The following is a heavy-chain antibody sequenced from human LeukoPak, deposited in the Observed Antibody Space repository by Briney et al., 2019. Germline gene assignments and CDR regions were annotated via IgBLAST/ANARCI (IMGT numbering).Heavy chain of an antibody. CDR2: ISGSGGST. V-gene: IGHV3-23*01. Sequence: PGGSLRLSCAASGFTFSSYAMSWVRQAPGKGLEWVSAISGSGGSTYYADSVKGRFTISRDNSKNTLFLHMNSLRAEDTAVYYCAKGMGDTLGDFDYWGQGTLVTVSS. D-gene: IGHD1-26*01. J-gene: IGHJ4*02. CDR3: AKGMGDTLGDFDY. CDR1: GFTFSSYA.